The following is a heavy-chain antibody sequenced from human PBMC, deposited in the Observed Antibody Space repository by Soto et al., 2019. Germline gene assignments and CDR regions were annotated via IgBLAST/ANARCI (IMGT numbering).Heavy chain of an antibody. CDR3: TTEQYYYGSGSYSDYFDY. Sequence: GGSLRLSCAASGFTFSNAWMSGVRQAPGKGLEWVGRIKSKTDGGTADYAAPVKGRFTISRDDSKNTLYLQMNSLKTEDTAVYYCTTEQYYYGSGSYSDYFDYWGQGTLVTVSS. J-gene: IGHJ4*02. D-gene: IGHD3-10*01. V-gene: IGHV3-15*01. CDR2: IKSKTDGGTA. CDR1: GFTFSNAW.